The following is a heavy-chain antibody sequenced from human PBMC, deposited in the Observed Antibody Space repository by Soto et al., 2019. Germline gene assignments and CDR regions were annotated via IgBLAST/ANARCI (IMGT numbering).Heavy chain of an antibody. J-gene: IGHJ4*02. Sequence: EVKRVKSGGGLEQPGGSLRLSCVASGFIFNSYSMNWFRQAPGKGLEWISYINSGSTSVFYADSVKGRFTISRDNAKNSLYLQMNSLRAEDTAVYYCASSASPDAYWGQGTLVTVSS. CDR2: INSGSTSV. CDR3: ASSASPDAY. D-gene: IGHD1-26*01. CDR1: GFIFNSYS. V-gene: IGHV3-48*01.